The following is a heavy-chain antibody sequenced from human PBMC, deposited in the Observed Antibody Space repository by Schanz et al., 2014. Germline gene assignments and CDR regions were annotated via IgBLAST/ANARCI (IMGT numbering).Heavy chain of an antibody. CDR3: AKGSRSGSKVMDV. Sequence: VHLVESGGGLVQPGGSLRLSCAASGFTFSTHAMHWVRQAPGKGLEWVALVSSDGNNDYYTDSVKGRFTISRDNSKNTVHLQMNSLRPEDTALYYCAKGSRSGSKVMDVWGKGTTVTVSS. J-gene: IGHJ6*03. CDR2: VSSDGNND. V-gene: IGHV3-30*18. CDR1: GFTFSTHA. D-gene: IGHD3-10*01.